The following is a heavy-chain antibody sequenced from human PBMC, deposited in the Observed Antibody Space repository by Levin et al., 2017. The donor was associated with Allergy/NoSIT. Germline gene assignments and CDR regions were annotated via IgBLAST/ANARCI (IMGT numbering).Heavy chain of an antibody. CDR3: AKADYYPYYIEY. Sequence: HPGGSLRLSCTGSGFTFGDYAMHWVRQAPGKGLEWVSSISWNSGTTGYVDSVKGRFTISRDNVKNSLFLQMNSLRAEDTAFYYCAKADYYPYYIEYWGQGTLVAVSS. J-gene: IGHJ4*02. CDR1: GFTFGDYA. CDR2: ISWNSGTT. D-gene: IGHD3-22*01. V-gene: IGHV3-9*01.